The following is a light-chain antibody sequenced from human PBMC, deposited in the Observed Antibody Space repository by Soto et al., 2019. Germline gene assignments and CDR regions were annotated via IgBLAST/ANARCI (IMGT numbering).Light chain of an antibody. CDR3: HHYNSYSYA. J-gene: IGKJ2*01. V-gene: IGKV1-5*03. Sequence: EIQMTQSPSTRSGSVGERSTMPCRASQTVRSKLAWYQQKPGQAPKLLIYGASTIDTGFPSRFSGSGSGTEFTLTISSLQSEDLAAYYCHHYNSYSYAFGQGTKVDI. CDR1: QTVRSK. CDR2: GAS.